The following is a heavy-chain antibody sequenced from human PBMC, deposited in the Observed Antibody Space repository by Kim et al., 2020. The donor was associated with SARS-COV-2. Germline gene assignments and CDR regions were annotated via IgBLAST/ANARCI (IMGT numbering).Heavy chain of an antibody. Sequence: SGISIYYVDSGKGRFTISRDNAKNSLYLQMTNLRVEDTAVYYCARRLDYWGQGTPVTVSS. J-gene: IGHJ4*02. V-gene: IGHV3-48*01. CDR2: SGISI. CDR3: ARRLDY.